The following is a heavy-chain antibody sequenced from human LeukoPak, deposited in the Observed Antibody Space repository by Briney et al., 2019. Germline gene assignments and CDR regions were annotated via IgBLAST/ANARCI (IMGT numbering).Heavy chain of an antibody. V-gene: IGHV3-23*01. CDR2: ISGSGGST. J-gene: IGHJ5*02. D-gene: IGHD6-13*01. CDR1: GFTFSSYA. CDR3: TKDGGRDSSLNWFDP. Sequence: GGSLRLSCAVSGFTFSSYAMSWVRQAPGKGLEWVSAISGSGGSTYYADSVKGRFTISRDNSKNTLYLQMNSLRAEDTAVYYCTKDGGRDSSLNWFDPWGQGTLVTVSS.